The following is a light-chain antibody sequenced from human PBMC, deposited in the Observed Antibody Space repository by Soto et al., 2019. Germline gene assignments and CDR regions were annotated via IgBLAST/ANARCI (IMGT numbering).Light chain of an antibody. CDR2: RNT. J-gene: IGLJ1*01. Sequence: LTQPPSVSGAPGQRVTISCTGSSSNIGAGYDVHWYQQLPGTAPKLLIYRNTNRPSGVPDRFSGSKSGTSASLAITGLQAEDEADYYCQSCDSSLSGSGVFGTGTKVTVL. CDR1: SSNIGAGYD. V-gene: IGLV1-40*01. CDR3: QSCDSSLSGSGV.